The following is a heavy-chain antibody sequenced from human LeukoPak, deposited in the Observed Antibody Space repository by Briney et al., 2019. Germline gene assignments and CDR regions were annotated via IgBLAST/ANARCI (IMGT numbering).Heavy chain of an antibody. D-gene: IGHD1-1*01. CDR1: GGSFSGYY. CDR2: INHSGST. Sequence: SETLSLTCAVYGGSFSGYYWSWIRQPPGKGLEWIGEINHSGSTNYNPSLKSRVTIPVDTSKNQFSLKLSSVTAADTAVYFCARQGELEVFDYWGQGTLVTVSS. J-gene: IGHJ4*02. V-gene: IGHV4-34*01. CDR3: ARQGELEVFDY.